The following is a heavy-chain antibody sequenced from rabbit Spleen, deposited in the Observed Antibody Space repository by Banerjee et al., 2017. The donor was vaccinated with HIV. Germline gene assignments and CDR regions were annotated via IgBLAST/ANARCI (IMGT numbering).Heavy chain of an antibody. J-gene: IGHJ4*01. Sequence: QSLEESGGDLVKPGASLTLTCTASGFSFSSNDYMCWVRQAPGKGLEWISCIAGSSSGFTYSATWAKGRFTISKTSSTTVTLQMTSLTVADTATYFCARVSETSGWGEDLWGPGTLVTVS. CDR2: IAGSSSGFT. CDR3: ARVSETSGWGEDL. CDR1: GFSFSSNDY. V-gene: IGHV1S40*01. D-gene: IGHD4-1*01.